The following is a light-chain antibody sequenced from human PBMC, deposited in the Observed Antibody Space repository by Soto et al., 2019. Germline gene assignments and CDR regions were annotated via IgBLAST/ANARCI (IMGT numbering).Light chain of an antibody. CDR1: QSVSSNY. CDR3: QQYGNSGT. V-gene: IGKV3-20*01. J-gene: IGKJ1*01. Sequence: EIVCTQPPPTWSLSPGERATLSSRASQSVSSNYSAWYQQQPGHAPRFLIYGASTRANGIPDRFSGSGSGTDFTLTISRLEPEDSAVYYCQQYGNSGTFGQGTKVDI. CDR2: GAS.